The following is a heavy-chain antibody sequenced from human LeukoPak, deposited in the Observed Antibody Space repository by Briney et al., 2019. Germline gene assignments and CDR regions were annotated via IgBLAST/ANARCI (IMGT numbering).Heavy chain of an antibody. CDR2: ISWNSGSI. J-gene: IGHJ4*02. V-gene: IGHV3-9*03. CDR3: AKDRRDGYKRDYFDY. Sequence: GRSLRLSCAASGFTFDDYAMHWVRQAPGKGLEWVSGISWNSGSIGYADSVKGRFTISRDNAKNSLYLQMNSLRAEDMALYYCAKDRRDGYKRDYFDYWGQGTLVTVSS. CDR1: GFTFDDYA. D-gene: IGHD5-24*01.